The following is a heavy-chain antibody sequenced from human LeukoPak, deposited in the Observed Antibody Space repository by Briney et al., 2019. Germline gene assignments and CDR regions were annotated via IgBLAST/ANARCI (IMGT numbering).Heavy chain of an antibody. Sequence: PSETLSLTCTVSGGSISSYYWSWIRQPPGKGLEWIGYIYYSGSTNYNPSLKSRVTISVDTSKNQFSLKLSSVTAADTAVYYCARDTVTTIMDYYYYYMDVWGKGTTVTVSS. J-gene: IGHJ6*03. V-gene: IGHV4-59*12. CDR2: IYYSGST. CDR1: GGSISSYY. D-gene: IGHD4-11*01. CDR3: ARDTVTTIMDYYYYYMDV.